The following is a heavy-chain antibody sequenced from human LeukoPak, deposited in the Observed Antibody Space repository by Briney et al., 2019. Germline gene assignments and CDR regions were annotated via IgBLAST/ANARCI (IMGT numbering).Heavy chain of an antibody. J-gene: IGHJ4*02. CDR2: IGPSGTIM. V-gene: IGHV3-11*01. CDR1: GFTFRDFY. Sequence: GGFLRLSCAASGFTFRDFYMTWIRQAPGKGLEWVAYIGPSGTIMNYADSVKGRFTVSRDNAENSLYLHMNSLRAEDTAVYYCTRDPRLCDYWGQGTLVTVSS. CDR3: TRDPRLCDY.